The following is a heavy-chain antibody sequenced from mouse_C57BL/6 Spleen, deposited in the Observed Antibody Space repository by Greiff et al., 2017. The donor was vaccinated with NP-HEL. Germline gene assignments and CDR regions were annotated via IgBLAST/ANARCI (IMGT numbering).Heavy chain of an antibody. J-gene: IGHJ3*01. CDR2: IYPRSGNT. CDR3: ARVGYDYDVAWFAY. CDR1: GYTFTSYG. D-gene: IGHD2-4*01. Sequence: QVQLQQSGAELARPGASVKLSCKASGYTFTSYGISWVKQRTGQGLEWIGEIYPRSGNTYYNEKFKGQATLTADKSSSTAYMELRSLTSEDSAVYFCARVGYDYDVAWFAYWGQGTLVTVSA. V-gene: IGHV1-81*01.